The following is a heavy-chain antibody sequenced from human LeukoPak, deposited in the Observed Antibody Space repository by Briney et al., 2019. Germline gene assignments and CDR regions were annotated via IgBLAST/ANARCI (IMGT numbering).Heavy chain of an antibody. V-gene: IGHV1-18*01. CDR3: AREGIRIAAAGTIDY. J-gene: IGHJ4*02. Sequence: ASVKVSCKASGYTFSNYAINWVRQAPGQGLEWMGWISTYNGNTNYAQKLQDRVTMTTDTSTSTAYMELRSLRSDDTAMNYCAREGIRIAAAGTIDYWGQGTLITVSS. D-gene: IGHD6-13*01. CDR1: GYTFSNYA. CDR2: ISTYNGNT.